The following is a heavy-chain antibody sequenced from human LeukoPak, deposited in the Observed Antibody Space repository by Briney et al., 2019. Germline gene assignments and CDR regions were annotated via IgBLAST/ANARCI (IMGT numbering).Heavy chain of an antibody. CDR2: INANNGGT. CDR3: ARDTGGNSVDY. V-gene: IGHV1-2*02. Sequence: ASVKVSCKTSGYTFTDYYIYWVRQAPGQGLEWAGWINANNGGTNYSQDFHGRVTMTMATYISTAYMELTRLRAGDTAVYYCARDTGGNSVDYWGQGTLVAVSS. J-gene: IGHJ4*02. CDR1: GYTFTDYY. D-gene: IGHD4-23*01.